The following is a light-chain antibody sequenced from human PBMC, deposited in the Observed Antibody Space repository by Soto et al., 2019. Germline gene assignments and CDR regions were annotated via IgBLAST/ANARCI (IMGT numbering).Light chain of an antibody. J-gene: IGLJ1*01. CDR1: SSDVGRYNL. Sequence: QSVLTQPASVSGSPGQSITISCTGTSSDVGRYNLVSWYQQHPGKAPKLIIHEDSKRSSGLSNRFSGSKSGNTAFLTISGLQAEDEADYYCCSYAGSSTYVFGTGTKVTVL. V-gene: IGLV2-23*01. CDR2: EDS. CDR3: CSYAGSSTYV.